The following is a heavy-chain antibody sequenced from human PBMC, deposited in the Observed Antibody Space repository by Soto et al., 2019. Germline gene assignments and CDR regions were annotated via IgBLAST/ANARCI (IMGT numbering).Heavy chain of an antibody. CDR1: GGSFSGYY. Sequence: PSETLSLTCAVYGGSFSGYYWSWIRQPPGKGLEWIGEINHSGSTNYNPSLKSRVTISVDTSKNQFSLKLSSVTAADTAVYYCERGGRSTIFGVVIMLHYHYGMDVWGQGTTVTLSS. J-gene: IGHJ6*02. CDR2: INHSGST. CDR3: ERGGRSTIFGVVIMLHYHYGMDV. V-gene: IGHV4-34*01. D-gene: IGHD3-3*01.